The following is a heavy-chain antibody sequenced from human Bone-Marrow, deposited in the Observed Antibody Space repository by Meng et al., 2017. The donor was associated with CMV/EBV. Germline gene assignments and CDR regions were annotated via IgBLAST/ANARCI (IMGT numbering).Heavy chain of an antibody. D-gene: IGHD1-1*01. J-gene: IGHJ4*02. CDR3: AKDRILDLDY. Sequence: GGSLRLSCAASGFTFSGSAMHWVRQASGKGLEWVGRIRSKANSYATAYAASVKGRFTISRDDSKNTLYLQMNSLRAEDTAVYYCAKDRILDLDYWGQGTLVTVSS. CDR2: IRSKANSYAT. V-gene: IGHV3-73*01. CDR1: GFTFSGSA.